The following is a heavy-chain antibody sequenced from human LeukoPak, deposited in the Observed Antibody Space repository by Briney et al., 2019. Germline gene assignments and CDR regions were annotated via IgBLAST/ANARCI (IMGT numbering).Heavy chain of an antibody. CDR3: ARALLRFLEWFHYYYYGMDV. J-gene: IGHJ6*02. D-gene: IGHD3-3*01. CDR1: GFTFSSYW. V-gene: IGHV3-7*01. CDR2: IKQDGSEK. Sequence: GGSLRLSCAASGFTFSSYWMSWVRQAPGKGLEWVANIKQDGSEKYYVDSVKGRFTISRDNAKNSLYLQMNSLRAEDTAVYYCARALLRFLEWFHYYYYGMDVWGQGTTVTASS.